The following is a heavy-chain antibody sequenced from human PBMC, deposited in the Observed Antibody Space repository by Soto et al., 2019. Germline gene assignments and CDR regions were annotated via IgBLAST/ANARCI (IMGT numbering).Heavy chain of an antibody. J-gene: IGHJ1*01. Sequence: ESGGGLVQPGGSLRLSCAASGFTFSSYSMNWVRQAPGKGLEWVSYISSSSSTIYYADSVKGRFTISRDNAKNSLYLQMNSLRAEDTAVYYCARVKMDYGDYPVLYFQHWGQGTLVTVSS. CDR2: ISSSSSTI. CDR1: GFTFSSYS. D-gene: IGHD4-17*01. CDR3: ARVKMDYGDYPVLYFQH. V-gene: IGHV3-48*01.